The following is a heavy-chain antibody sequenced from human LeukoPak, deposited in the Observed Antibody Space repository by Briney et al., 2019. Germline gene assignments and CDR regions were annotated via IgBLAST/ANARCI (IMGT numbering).Heavy chain of an antibody. D-gene: IGHD3-3*01. J-gene: IGHJ4*02. CDR2: IKSKTDGGNT. V-gene: IGHV3-15*01. CDR1: GFTFSNAW. CDR3: ATNYDFGSGHDY. Sequence: GGPLRLSCAASGFTFSNAWMSWVRQAPGRGLEWVGRIKSKTDGGNTEYAAPVKGRFNISRDDSKNTLYLQMHSLKTEDTAVYYCATNYDFGSGHDYWRQGTLVTVSS.